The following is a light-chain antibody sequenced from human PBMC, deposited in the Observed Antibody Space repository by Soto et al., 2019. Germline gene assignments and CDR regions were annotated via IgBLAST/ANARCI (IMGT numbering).Light chain of an antibody. CDR1: SSDVGGYNY. Sequence: QSVLTQPASVSGSPGQSITISCTGTSSDVGGYNYVSWYQHHPGKASKLMIYDVSNRPSGVSNRFSGSKSGNTASLSISGLQPEYEADYYCSSYRTSNTRQIVCGTGTKVTVL. CDR2: DVS. CDR3: SSYRTSNTRQIV. V-gene: IGLV2-14*03. J-gene: IGLJ1*01.